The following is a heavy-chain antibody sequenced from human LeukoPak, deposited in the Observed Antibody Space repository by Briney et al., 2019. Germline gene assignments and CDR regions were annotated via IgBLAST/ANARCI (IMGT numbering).Heavy chain of an antibody. J-gene: IGHJ3*02. CDR2: IYTSGST. CDR1: GGSISSYY. CDR3: ARVEVLRYFDWLGAFDT. V-gene: IGHV4-4*07. D-gene: IGHD3-9*01. Sequence: PSETLSLTCTVSGGSISSYYWSWIRQPAGKGLEWIGRIYTSGSTNYNPSLKSRVTMSVDTSKNQFSLKLNSVTAADTAVYYCARVEVLRYFDWLGAFDTWGQGTMVTVSS.